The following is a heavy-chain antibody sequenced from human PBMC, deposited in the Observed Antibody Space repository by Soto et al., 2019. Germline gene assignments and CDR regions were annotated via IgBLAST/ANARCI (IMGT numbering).Heavy chain of an antibody. Sequence: PAETLSLTCTLSGASITSTTYFWAWIRQPPGKGLEWVGSIYYSGRTYYNPSLRSRVNISVDRSKNQFSLTMSSVTAADTAVYYCPKNLPRTGRFDYWGKGTSVKVYS. V-gene: IGHV4-39*01. CDR3: PKNLPRTGRFDY. CDR1: GASITSTTYF. J-gene: IGHJ4*02. CDR2: IYYSGRT.